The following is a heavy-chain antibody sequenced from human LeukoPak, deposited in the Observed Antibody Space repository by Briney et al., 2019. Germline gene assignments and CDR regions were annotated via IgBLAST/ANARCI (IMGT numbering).Heavy chain of an antibody. D-gene: IGHD2-2*01. CDR2: IYTSWST. V-gene: IGHV4-4*07. Sequence: SETLSLTCTVSGGSISGYYWSWIRQPAGKGLEWIGRIYTSWSTNYNPSLKSRVTMSVDTSKKQFSLKLSSVTAADTAVYWCARDEGSTSYNWFDPWGQGTLVTVSS. CDR3: ARDEGSTSYNWFDP. CDR1: GGSISGYY. J-gene: IGHJ5*02.